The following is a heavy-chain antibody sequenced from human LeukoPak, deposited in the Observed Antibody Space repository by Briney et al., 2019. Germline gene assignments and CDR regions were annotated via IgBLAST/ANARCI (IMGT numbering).Heavy chain of an antibody. CDR2: ISGSGGST. V-gene: IGHV3-23*01. CDR1: GFTFRSYA. CDR3: AQDRYVDSGRDDY. Sequence: GESLRLSCAASGFTFRSYAMSLVRQAPGKGLEWVSSISGSGGSTNYVDSVKGRFTISRDNSKNTLYLQMTNLRAEDTAVYFCAQDRYVDSGRDDYWGQGTLVTVSS. J-gene: IGHJ4*02. D-gene: IGHD3-9*01.